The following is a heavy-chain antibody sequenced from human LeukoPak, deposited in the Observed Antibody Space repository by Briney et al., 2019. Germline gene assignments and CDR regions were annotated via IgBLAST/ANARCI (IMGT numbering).Heavy chain of an antibody. CDR2: IYYSGST. Sequence: SETLSLTCTVSGGSISSYYWSWIRQPPGKGLEWIGSIYYSGSTYYNPSLKSRVTISVDTSKNQFSLKLSSVTAADTAVYYCAREEDYGDYEGAFDIWGQGTMVTVSS. V-gene: IGHV4-59*12. J-gene: IGHJ3*02. CDR3: AREEDYGDYEGAFDI. CDR1: GGSISSYY. D-gene: IGHD4-17*01.